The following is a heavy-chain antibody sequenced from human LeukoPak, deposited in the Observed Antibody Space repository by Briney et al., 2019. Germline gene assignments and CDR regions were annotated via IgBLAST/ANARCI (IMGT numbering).Heavy chain of an antibody. D-gene: IGHD6-6*01. CDR1: GGSFSGYY. CDR2: INHSGST. V-gene: IGHV4-34*01. CDR3: ARWVTAYSSSSSFAFDI. J-gene: IGHJ3*02. Sequence: SETLSLTCAVYGGSFSGYYWSWIRQPPGKGLEWIGEINHSGSTNYNPSLKSRVTISVDTSKNQFSLRLSSVTAADTAVYYCARWVTAYSSSSSFAFDIWGQGTMVTVSS.